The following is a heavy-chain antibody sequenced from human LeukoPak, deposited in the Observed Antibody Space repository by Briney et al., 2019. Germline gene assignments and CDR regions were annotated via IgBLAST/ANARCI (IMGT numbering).Heavy chain of an antibody. V-gene: IGHV3-66*04. CDR3: ARRSNPPGRIDH. CDR1: GFTVSSNY. D-gene: IGHD1-14*01. Sequence: GGSLRLSCAASGFTVSSNYMTWVRQAPGKGLEWVAAIYNSGSTYYADSVKGRFTISRDNSKNTMYLQMNSLKGEDTAVYYCARRSNPPGRIDHWGQGTLVTVSS. J-gene: IGHJ4*02. CDR2: IYNSGST.